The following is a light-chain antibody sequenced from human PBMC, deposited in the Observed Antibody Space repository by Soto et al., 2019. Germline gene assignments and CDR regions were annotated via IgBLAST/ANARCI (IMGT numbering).Light chain of an antibody. J-gene: IGKJ4*01. Sequence: EILLTQSPGTLSLSPGERATLSCRTSQSVGSTYLAWYQHKPGQAPRLLIYEASRRATGIPDRFSGSGSGTDFTLTIDNLQPEDFATYYCQQLDGLPLTFGGGTKVE. CDR1: QSVGSTY. CDR3: QQLDGLPLT. CDR2: EAS. V-gene: IGKV3-20*01.